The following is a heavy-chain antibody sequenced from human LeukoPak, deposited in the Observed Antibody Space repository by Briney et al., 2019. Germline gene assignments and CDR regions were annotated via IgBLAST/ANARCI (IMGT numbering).Heavy chain of an antibody. Sequence: AASVKVSCKASGYTLTGYYMHWVRQAPGQGLEWMGIINPSGGSTSYAQKFQGRVTMTRDMSTSTVYMELSSLRSEDTAVYYCARGGDSRALYLSWGQGTLVTVSS. J-gene: IGHJ5*02. CDR3: ARGGDSRALYLS. CDR2: INPSGGST. D-gene: IGHD3-22*01. CDR1: GYTLTGYY. V-gene: IGHV1-46*01.